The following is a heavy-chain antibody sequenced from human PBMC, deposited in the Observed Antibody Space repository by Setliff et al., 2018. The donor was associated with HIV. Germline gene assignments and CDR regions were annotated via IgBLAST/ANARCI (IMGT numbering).Heavy chain of an antibody. Sequence: ASVKVSCKTSGYTFTAYYIHWVRQAPGQGLEWMGWINSNNGGTKYAQNFQGRVTMTRDTSITTAYMELSSLISDDTAVYYCAREEGCYDGKGALDYWGQGMLVTVSS. CDR2: INSNNGGT. D-gene: IGHD2-2*01. J-gene: IGHJ4*02. CDR3: AREEGCYDGKGALDY. V-gene: IGHV1-2*02. CDR1: GYTFTAYY.